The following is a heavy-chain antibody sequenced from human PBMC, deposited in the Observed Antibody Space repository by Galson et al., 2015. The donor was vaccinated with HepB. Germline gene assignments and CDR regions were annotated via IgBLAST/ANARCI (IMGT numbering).Heavy chain of an antibody. J-gene: IGHJ3*02. Sequence: SVKVSCKASGGTFSSYAISWVRQAPGQGLEWMGGIIPIFGTANYAQKFQGRVTITADESTSTAYMELSSLRSEDTAVYYCARLQGSYIEAVDDAFDIWGQGTMVTVSS. CDR3: ARLQGSYIEAVDDAFDI. CDR1: GGTFSSYA. CDR2: IIPIFGTA. D-gene: IGHD2-15*01. V-gene: IGHV1-69*13.